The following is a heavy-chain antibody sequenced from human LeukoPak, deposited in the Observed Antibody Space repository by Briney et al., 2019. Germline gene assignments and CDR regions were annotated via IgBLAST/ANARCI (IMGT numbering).Heavy chain of an antibody. D-gene: IGHD6-19*01. CDR2: ISNNGGST. Sequence: GGSLRLSCSASGFTLSSHAMHWVRQAPGKGLEYVSGISNNGGSTYYADSVKGRFTISRDNSKNTLYLQMSSLRAEDTAVYYCARDFPQPSSGWFENPGAAFDIWGQGTMVTVSS. J-gene: IGHJ3*02. CDR1: GFTLSSHA. CDR3: ARDFPQPSSGWFENPGAAFDI. V-gene: IGHV3-64D*06.